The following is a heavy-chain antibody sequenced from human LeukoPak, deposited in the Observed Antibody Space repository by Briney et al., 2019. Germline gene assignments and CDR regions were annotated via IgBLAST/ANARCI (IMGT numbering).Heavy chain of an antibody. V-gene: IGHV3-64*01. D-gene: IGHD6-13*01. CDR1: GFTFSTYA. CDR2: ISSNGGST. CDR3: ARGGSSSWSAFDY. Sequence: GGSLRLSCAASGFTFSTYAMHWVRQAPGKGLEYASAISSNGGSTYYANSVKGRFTISRDNSKNTLSLQMGSLRAEDMAVYYCARGGSSSWSAFDYWGQGTLVTVSS. J-gene: IGHJ4*02.